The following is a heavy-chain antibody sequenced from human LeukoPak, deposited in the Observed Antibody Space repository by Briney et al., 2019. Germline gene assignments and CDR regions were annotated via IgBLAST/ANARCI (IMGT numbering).Heavy chain of an antibody. V-gene: IGHV3-23*01. Sequence: LPGGSLRLSCAASGFTFRSYAIYWVRQAPGKGLEWVSGISGSGGDTYFADSVKGRFTISRDNSKNTVFLQMDSLRAEDTAVYYCAKTIAGYSSGRYPGWPIDYWGQGTLVTVYS. J-gene: IGHJ4*02. CDR3: AKTIAGYSSGRYPGWPIDY. CDR1: GFTFRSYA. D-gene: IGHD6-19*01. CDR2: ISGSGGDT.